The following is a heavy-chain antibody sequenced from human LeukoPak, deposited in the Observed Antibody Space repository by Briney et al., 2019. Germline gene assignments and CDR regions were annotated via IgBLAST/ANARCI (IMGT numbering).Heavy chain of an antibody. D-gene: IGHD3-3*01. V-gene: IGHV1-24*01. CDR1: GYTLTELS. J-gene: IGHJ4*02. CDR2: FDPEDGET. CDR3: ATIRYDFWSGYHPAFDY. Sequence: ASVTVSCKVSGYTLTELSMHWVRQAPGKGLEWMGGFDPEDGETIYAQKFQGRVTMTEDTSTDTAYMELSSLRSEDTAVYYCATIRYDFWSGYHPAFDYWGQGTLVTVSS.